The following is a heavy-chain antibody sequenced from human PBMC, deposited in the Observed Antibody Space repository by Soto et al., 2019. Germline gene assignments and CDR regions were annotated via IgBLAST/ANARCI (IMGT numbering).Heavy chain of an antibody. V-gene: IGHV1-69*02. Sequence: ASVKVSCKASGGTFSSYTISWVRQAPGQGLEWMGRIIPIRGIANYAQKFQGRVTITRDTSTSTAYMELSSLKSEDTAVYYCARYDYNGYYFDYWGQGTLVTVSS. CDR2: IIPIRGIA. D-gene: IGHD4-4*01. CDR1: GGTFSSYT. J-gene: IGHJ4*02. CDR3: ARYDYNGYYFDY.